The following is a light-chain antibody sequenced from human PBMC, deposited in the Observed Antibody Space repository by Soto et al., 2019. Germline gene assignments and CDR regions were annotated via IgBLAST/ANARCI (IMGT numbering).Light chain of an antibody. CDR3: QQYGSSPRIT. V-gene: IGKV3-20*01. CDR1: ERVSSSY. CDR2: GAS. Sequence: EIVLTQSPGTLSLSPGERATLSCRASERVSSSYLAWYQPKPGQAPRLLIYGASSRATGIPDRFSGSGSGTDFTLTISRLEPEDFAVYDCQQYGSSPRITFGQGTRLEIK. J-gene: IGKJ5*01.